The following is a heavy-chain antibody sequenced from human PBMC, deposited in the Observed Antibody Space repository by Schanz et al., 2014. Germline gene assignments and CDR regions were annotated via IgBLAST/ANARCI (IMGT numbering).Heavy chain of an antibody. J-gene: IGHJ4*02. CDR3: ARGTDWNLHY. CDR1: GFTVSSDH. V-gene: IGHV3-23*04. CDR2: LSGSGGST. D-gene: IGHD1-1*01. Sequence: EVQLVESGGGFVQPGGSLGLSCVVSGFTVSSDHMSWVRQAPGKGLEWVSALSGSGGSTYYADSVKGRFTISRDNSKNTLYLQMNSLRAGDTAVDYCARGTDWNLHYWGQGALVTVSS.